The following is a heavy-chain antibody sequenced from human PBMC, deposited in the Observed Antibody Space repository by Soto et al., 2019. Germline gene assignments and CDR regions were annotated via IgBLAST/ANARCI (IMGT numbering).Heavy chain of an antibody. J-gene: IGHJ6*02. Sequence: GGSLRLSCAASGFTFSSYAMHWVRQAPGKGLEWVAVISYDGSNKYYADSVKGRFTISRDNSKNTLYLQMNSLRAEDTAVYYCAGYCSGGSCRQGYYYYGMDFWGQGTTVTVSS. CDR3: AGYCSGGSCRQGYYYYGMDF. CDR2: ISYDGSNK. CDR1: GFTFSSYA. D-gene: IGHD2-15*01. V-gene: IGHV3-30-3*01.